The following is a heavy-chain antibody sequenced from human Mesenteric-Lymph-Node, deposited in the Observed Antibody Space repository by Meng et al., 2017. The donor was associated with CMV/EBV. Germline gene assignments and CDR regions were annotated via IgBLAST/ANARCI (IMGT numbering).Heavy chain of an antibody. CDR2: VRLDGSDI. J-gene: IGHJ5*01. CDR1: GFIFSHHA. Sequence: GESLKISCRASGFIFSHHAMHWVRQAPGGGLQWVAFVRLDGSDIVYADSVKGRFTIYRDNPKNILYLQMKALRTDDTAVYFCAGDHVAPFDSWGQGTLVTVSS. D-gene: IGHD2-21*01. V-gene: IGHV3-30*02. CDR3: AGDHVAPFDS.